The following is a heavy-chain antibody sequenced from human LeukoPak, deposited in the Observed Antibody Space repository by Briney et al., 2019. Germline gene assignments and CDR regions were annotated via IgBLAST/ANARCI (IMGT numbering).Heavy chain of an antibody. D-gene: IGHD3-22*01. CDR2: ISGGGGST. V-gene: IGHV3-23*01. J-gene: IGHJ5*02. Sequence: GGSLRLSCAASGFTFSSYAMSWVRQAPGKGLEWVSTISGGGGSTYYADSVKGRFTISRDNSKNTLYLQMNSLRAEDTAVYYCARAGAAGPSSYYYDSSGSNWFDPWGQGTLVTVSS. CDR1: GFTFSSYA. CDR3: ARAGAAGPSSYYYDSSGSNWFDP.